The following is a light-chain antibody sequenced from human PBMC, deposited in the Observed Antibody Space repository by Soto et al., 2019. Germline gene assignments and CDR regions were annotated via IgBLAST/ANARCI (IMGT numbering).Light chain of an antibody. CDR2: DAS. V-gene: IGKV3D-20*01. CDR3: QQYGSSPLT. CDR1: QIVTSSH. J-gene: IGKJ5*01. Sequence: EIVLTQSPGTLSLSPVEGVILSFSAGQIVTSSHLAWYQQKPGLAPRLLIYDASTRATGIPDRFSGSGSGTDFTLTISRLEPEDFAVYHCQQYGSSPLTCGQGTRLDIK.